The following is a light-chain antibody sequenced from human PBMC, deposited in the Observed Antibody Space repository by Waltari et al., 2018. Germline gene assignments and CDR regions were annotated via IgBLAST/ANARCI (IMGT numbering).Light chain of an antibody. J-gene: IGLJ1*01. CDR2: VVN. Sequence: QSALTQPASVSGYPGQSITISCTGTSSDVGGYNYVSWYQQHPGKVPKLMIDVVNKWPAGVSNRFSGFESGNTASLTISGRQAEDEADYYCGSYAGSGTFVFGTGTKVTVL. CDR3: GSYAGSGTFV. CDR1: SSDVGGYNY. V-gene: IGLV2-23*02.